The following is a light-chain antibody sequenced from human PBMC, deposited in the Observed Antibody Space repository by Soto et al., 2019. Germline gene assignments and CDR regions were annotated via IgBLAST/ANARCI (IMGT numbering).Light chain of an antibody. V-gene: IGKV1-17*01. CDR1: QGIGDD. CDR2: GAS. Sequence: DFQMTQSPSSLSASVGDRITITCRASQGIGDDLGWYQQRPGEAPKRLIYGASILPSGVPSRFSGSGSGTEFTLTISGLQPEDFATYFCLEHNTYPFTFGGGTTVEIK. J-gene: IGKJ4*01. CDR3: LEHNTYPFT.